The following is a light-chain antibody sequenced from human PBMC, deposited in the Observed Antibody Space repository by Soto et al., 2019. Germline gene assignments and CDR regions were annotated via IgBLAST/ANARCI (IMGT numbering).Light chain of an antibody. CDR2: GAS. Sequence: EIVLPQSPGTLSLSPGERATLSCRASQSVSSSYLAWYQQKPGQAPRLLIYGASSRATGIPDRFSRSGSGAAFTLTIRSLGPEEFALYDGHPYGGAQYTFSQGTKLVIK. CDR3: HPYGGAQYT. J-gene: IGKJ2*01. CDR1: QSVSSSY. V-gene: IGKV3-20*01.